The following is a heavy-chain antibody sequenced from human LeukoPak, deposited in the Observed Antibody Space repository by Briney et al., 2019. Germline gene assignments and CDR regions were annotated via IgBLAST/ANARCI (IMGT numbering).Heavy chain of an antibody. Sequence: SETLSLTCTVSGGSITSYCWTWIRQPPGKGRDWVGYIYASGSTNYNPSLKSRFTISVDTSKNQFSLKLSSVPAADTAMYYCARHSSVVRGWFDPWGQGTLVTISS. CDR1: GGSITSYC. J-gene: IGHJ5*02. V-gene: IGHV4-4*09. CDR3: ARHSSVVRGWFDP. D-gene: IGHD2-15*01. CDR2: IYASGST.